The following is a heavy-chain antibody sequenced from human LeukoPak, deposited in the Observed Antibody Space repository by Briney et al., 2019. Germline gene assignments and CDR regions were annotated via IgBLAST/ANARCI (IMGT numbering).Heavy chain of an antibody. CDR3: ARGAGWYQF. J-gene: IGHJ4*02. Sequence: SETLSLTCTVSGGSISGYYWSWIRQPPGKGLEWIGYIYYSGSTNYNPSLKSRVTISLDKSNNQVSLRLTSVTAADTAVYYCARGAGWYQFWGQGTLVTVSS. V-gene: IGHV4-59*01. CDR2: IYYSGST. CDR1: GGSISGYY. D-gene: IGHD6-19*01.